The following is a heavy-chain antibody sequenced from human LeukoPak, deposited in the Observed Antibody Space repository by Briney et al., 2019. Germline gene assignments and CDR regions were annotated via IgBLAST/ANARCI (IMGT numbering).Heavy chain of an antibody. CDR3: ARDPSTASYGMDV. D-gene: IGHD5-18*01. V-gene: IGHV3-33*01. J-gene: IGHJ6*02. CDR2: IWYDGSNK. Sequence: GGSLRLSCAASGFTFSSYGMHWVRQAPGKGLEWVAVIWYDGSNKYYADSVKGRFTISRDNSKNTLYLQMNSLRAEDTAVCYCARDPSTASYGMDVWGQGTTVTVSS. CDR1: GFTFSSYG.